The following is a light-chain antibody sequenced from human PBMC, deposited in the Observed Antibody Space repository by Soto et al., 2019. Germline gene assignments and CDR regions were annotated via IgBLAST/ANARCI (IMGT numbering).Light chain of an antibody. CDR1: PAIASF. V-gene: IGKV1-9*01. CDR3: QQLNGSPWT. J-gene: IGKJ1*01. Sequence: IQLTQSLSSLSASVGDRVTITCRASPAIASFLAWYQQKPGTAPKLLIYGASTLQSGVPSRFSGSRSGTDYTITIASLQPEDFATYYCQQLNGSPWTFGQGTKVEIK. CDR2: GAS.